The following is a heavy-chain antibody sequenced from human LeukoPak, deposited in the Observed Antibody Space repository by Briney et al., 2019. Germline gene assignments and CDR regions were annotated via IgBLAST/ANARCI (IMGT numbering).Heavy chain of an antibody. CDR2: IIPIFGTA. CDR3: ARADTEYSSGGYPIDY. D-gene: IGHD6-19*01. Sequence: SVNVSCKXSGGTFSSYAISWVRQAPGQGLEWMGRIIPIFGTANYAQKFQGRVTITTDESTSTAYMELSSLRSEDTAVYYCARADTEYSSGGYPIDYWGQGTLVTVSS. V-gene: IGHV1-69*05. J-gene: IGHJ4*02. CDR1: GGTFSSYA.